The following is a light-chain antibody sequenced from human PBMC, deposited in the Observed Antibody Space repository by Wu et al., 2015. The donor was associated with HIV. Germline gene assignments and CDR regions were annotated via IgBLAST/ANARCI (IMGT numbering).Light chain of an antibody. CDR3: HQYGSLPFT. CDR2: GAS. J-gene: IGKJ4*01. CDR1: QTVPNNL. Sequence: VLTQSPGTLSLSPGEEAALSCRASQTVPNNLLAWYQLKPGQTPKLLIYGASGRATGTPDRFTGRGSGTQFTLTISNLEPDDYAVYICHQYGSLPFTFGEGSRVE. V-gene: IGKV3-20*01.